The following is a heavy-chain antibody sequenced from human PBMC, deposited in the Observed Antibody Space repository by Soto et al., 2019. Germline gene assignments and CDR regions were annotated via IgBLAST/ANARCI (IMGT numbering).Heavy chain of an antibody. CDR3: ARDPPSGATLDWFDS. CDR2: ISSSGSFM. Sequence: EVQLVESGGGLVKPGGSLRLSCAASGFSFSSDSMGWVPQAPGKGRGGVASISSSGSFMNYADSVKGRFTISRDNAKNSLYLQMRSLKDDDTAVYYCARDPPSGATLDWFDSWGQGTLVTVSS. J-gene: IGHJ5*01. CDR1: GFSFSSDS. D-gene: IGHD1-26*01. V-gene: IGHV3-21*01.